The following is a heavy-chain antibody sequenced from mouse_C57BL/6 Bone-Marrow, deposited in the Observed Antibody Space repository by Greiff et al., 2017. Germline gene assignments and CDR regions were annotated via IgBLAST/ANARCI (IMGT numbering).Heavy chain of an antibody. CDR2: IDPSDSET. J-gene: IGHJ1*03. V-gene: IGHV1-52*01. CDR3: ARHYGSSYVGYFDV. Sequence: QVQLQQPGAELVRPGSSVKLSCKASGYTFTSYWMHWVKQRPIQGLEWIGNIDPSDSETHYNQKFKDKATLTVDKSSSTSYMQLSSLTSEDSAVYYCARHYGSSYVGYFDVWGTGTTVTVSS. D-gene: IGHD1-1*01. CDR1: GYTFTSYW.